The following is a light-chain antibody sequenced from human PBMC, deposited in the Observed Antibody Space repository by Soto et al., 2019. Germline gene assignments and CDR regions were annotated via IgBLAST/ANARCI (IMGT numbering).Light chain of an antibody. J-gene: IGKJ1*01. CDR3: KQYGRSPWT. V-gene: IGKV3-20*01. CDR1: QSVSSSY. CDR2: GAS. Sequence: EIVLTQSPCTLSLSPGERATLSCRASQSVSSSYLAWYQQKHGQAPRLLIYGASSRATGIPDRFSGSGSGTDFTLTISRLEPEDFAVYYCKQYGRSPWTFGQGTKGE.